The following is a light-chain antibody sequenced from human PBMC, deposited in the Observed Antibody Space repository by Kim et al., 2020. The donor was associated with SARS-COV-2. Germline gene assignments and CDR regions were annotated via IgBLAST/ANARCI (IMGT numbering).Light chain of an antibody. CDR3: ATWDDSLNGRV. V-gene: IGLV1-44*01. CDR1: SSNIEGNT. CDR2: GYN. J-gene: IGLJ3*02. Sequence: GPRVTISCSGSSSNIEGNTVNWYQQLPGMAPKLLVYGYNERPSGVLDRFPGSKSGPAASLAISGLQSEDEADYYCATWDDSLNGRVFGGGTQLTVL.